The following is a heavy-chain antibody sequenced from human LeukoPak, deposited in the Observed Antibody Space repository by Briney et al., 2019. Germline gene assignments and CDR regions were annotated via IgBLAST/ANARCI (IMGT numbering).Heavy chain of an antibody. CDR1: GGSISSTSYY. CDR2: IYYSGST. CDR3: ARLLRVGYCSTTTCNWFDP. J-gene: IGHJ5*02. D-gene: IGHD2-2*03. V-gene: IGHV4-39*07. Sequence: SETLSLTCVVSGGSISSTSYYWGWIRQPPGKGLEWIGCIYYSGSTYYSPSLKSRVTISVDTSKYQFSLKLSSVTAADTAVYYCARLLRVGYCSTTTCNWFDPWGQGTLVTVSS.